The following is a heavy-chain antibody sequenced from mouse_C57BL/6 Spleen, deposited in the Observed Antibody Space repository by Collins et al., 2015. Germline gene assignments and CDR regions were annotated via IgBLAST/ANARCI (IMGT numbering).Heavy chain of an antibody. V-gene: IGHV5-4*02. CDR3: ARGDDGYSYYYAMDY. J-gene: IGHJ4*01. Sequence: EVQLVESGGGLVKPGGSLKLSCAASGFTFSDYYMYWVRQTPEKRLEWVATISDGGSYTYYPDSVKGRFTISRDNAKNNLYLQMSSLKSEDTAMYYCARGDDGYSYYYAMDYWGQGTSVTVSS. CDR1: GFTFSDYY. D-gene: IGHD2-3*01. CDR2: ISDGGSYT.